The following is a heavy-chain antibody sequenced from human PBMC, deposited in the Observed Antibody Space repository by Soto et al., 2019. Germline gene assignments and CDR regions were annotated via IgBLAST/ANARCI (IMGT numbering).Heavy chain of an antibody. J-gene: IGHJ4*02. CDR2: IYSSGST. Sequence: SEKLSLTCTVSGGSITNYYWSWIRLPPGKGLEWIGYIYSSGSTNYNPSLKSRVTISADTSKNQVSLKLTSVTAADTAVYYCARDHPHSYGIYYFDYWGQGTLVTVS. CDR1: GGSITNYY. D-gene: IGHD5-18*01. CDR3: ARDHPHSYGIYYFDY. V-gene: IGHV4-59*01.